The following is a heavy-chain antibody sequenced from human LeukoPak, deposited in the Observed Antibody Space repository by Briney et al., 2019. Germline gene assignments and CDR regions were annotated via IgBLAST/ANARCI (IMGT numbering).Heavy chain of an antibody. CDR1: GYTFTNYG. CDR3: ARDGGSGTPNAFDI. Sequence: ASVKVSCKASGYTFTNYGISWVRQAPGQGLEWMGWISAYNGNTNYAQKLQGRVTMTTDTSTSTAYMELRSLRFDDTAVYYCARDGGSGTPNAFDIWGQGTMVTVSS. D-gene: IGHD3-10*01. J-gene: IGHJ3*02. CDR2: ISAYNGNT. V-gene: IGHV1-18*01.